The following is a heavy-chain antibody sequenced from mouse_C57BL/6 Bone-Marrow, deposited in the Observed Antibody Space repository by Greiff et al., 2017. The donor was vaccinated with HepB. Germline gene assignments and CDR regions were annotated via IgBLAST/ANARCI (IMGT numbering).Heavy chain of an antibody. CDR1: GFTIKDDY. D-gene: IGHD1-1*01. V-gene: IGHV14-4*01. J-gene: IGHJ2*01. Sequence: VQLQQSGAELVRPGASVKLSCTASGFTIKDDYMHWVKQRPEQGLEWIGWIDPENGDTEYASKFQGKATITADTSSNTAYLQLSSLTSEDTAVYYCTTFTTVVLDYWGQGTTLTVAS. CDR2: IDPENGDT. CDR3: TTFTTVVLDY.